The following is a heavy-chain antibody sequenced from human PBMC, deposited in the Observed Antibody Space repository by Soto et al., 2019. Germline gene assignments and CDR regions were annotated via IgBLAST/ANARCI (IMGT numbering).Heavy chain of an antibody. V-gene: IGHV4-34*01. Sequence: PSETLSLTCAVYGGSFSGYYWSWIRQPPGKGLEWIGEINHSGSTNYNPSLKSRVTMTRDTSISTAYMELSRLRSDDTAVYYCARGGLLLWFGDLSASSWRAFDIWGQGTMVTVSS. J-gene: IGHJ3*02. CDR2: INHSGST. CDR3: ARGGLLLWFGDLSASSWRAFDI. CDR1: GGSFSGYY. D-gene: IGHD3-10*01.